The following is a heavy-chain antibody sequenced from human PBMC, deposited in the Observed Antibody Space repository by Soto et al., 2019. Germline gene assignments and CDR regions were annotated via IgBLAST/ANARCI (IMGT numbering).Heavy chain of an antibody. D-gene: IGHD2-15*01. Sequence: EVQLLESGGGLVQPGGSLRLSCAASGFTFSSYAMSWVRQAPGKGLEWVSAISGSGGSTYYADSVKGRFTISRDNSKNTRDLQMNSLRAEDTAVDDGAKDRAVVAATPTFDYWGQGTLVTVSS. CDR3: AKDRAVVAATPTFDY. J-gene: IGHJ4*02. CDR1: GFTFSSYA. CDR2: ISGSGGST. V-gene: IGHV3-23*01.